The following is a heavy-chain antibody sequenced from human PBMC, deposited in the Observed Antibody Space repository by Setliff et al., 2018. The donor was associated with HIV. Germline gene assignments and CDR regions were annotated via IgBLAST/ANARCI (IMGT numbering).Heavy chain of an antibody. Sequence: GGSLRLSCAATGFTFTDYTMNWVRQAPGKGLEWVSSITSGSTYVNYADSVKGRFSISRDNSKNSLYLQMISLRAEDTALYYCARQGNWEFDYWGQGTLVTVSS. CDR3: ARQGNWEFDY. J-gene: IGHJ4*02. CDR2: ITSGSTYV. CDR1: GFTFTDYT. D-gene: IGHD7-27*01. V-gene: IGHV3-21*01.